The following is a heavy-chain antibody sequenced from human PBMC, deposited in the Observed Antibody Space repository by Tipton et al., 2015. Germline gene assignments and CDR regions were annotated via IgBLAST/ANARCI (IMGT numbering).Heavy chain of an antibody. CDR3: ARDRGGDYYDSSGYLLGYFDY. V-gene: IGHV3-11*01. J-gene: IGHJ4*02. Sequence: SLRLSCAASGFTFSDYYTSWIRQAPGKGLEWVSYTSRSGSTKYYADSVKGRFTISRDNAKNSLYLQMNSLRAEDTAVYYCARDRGGDYYDSSGYLLGYFDYWGQGTLVTVSS. CDR2: TSRSGSTK. D-gene: IGHD3-22*01. CDR1: GFTFSDYY.